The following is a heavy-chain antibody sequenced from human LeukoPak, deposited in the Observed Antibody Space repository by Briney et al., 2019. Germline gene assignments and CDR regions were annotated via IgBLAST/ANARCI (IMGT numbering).Heavy chain of an antibody. D-gene: IGHD3-3*01. Sequence: GASVKVSCKASGGTFSSYAISWVRQAPGQGLEWMGGIIPIFGTANYAQKLQGRVTITADKSTSTAYMELSSLRSEDTAVYYCARDRGLRFLEWLSLFDYWGQGTLVTVSS. V-gene: IGHV1-69*06. CDR1: GGTFSSYA. CDR2: IIPIFGTA. J-gene: IGHJ4*02. CDR3: ARDRGLRFLEWLSLFDY.